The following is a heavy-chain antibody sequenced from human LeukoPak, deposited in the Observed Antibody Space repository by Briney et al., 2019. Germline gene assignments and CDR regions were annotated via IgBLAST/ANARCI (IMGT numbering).Heavy chain of an antibody. D-gene: IGHD4-17*01. CDR2: INPSAGST. CDR3: SRENGVFDY. V-gene: IGHV1-46*01. J-gene: IGHJ4*02. Sequence: ASVKVSCKASGYTFTNYYMHWVRQDPGQGLEWMGIINPSAGSTSYAQKFQGRVTMTRDTSTSTVYMQLSSLRSEDTAVYYGSRENGVFDYWGQGTLVTVSS. CDR1: GYTFTNYY.